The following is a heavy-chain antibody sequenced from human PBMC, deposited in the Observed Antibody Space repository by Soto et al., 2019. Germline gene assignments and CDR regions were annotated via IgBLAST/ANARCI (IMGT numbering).Heavy chain of an antibody. D-gene: IGHD6-19*01. CDR2: ISSNGGST. J-gene: IGHJ3*02. CDR1: GFTFSSYA. Sequence: PGGSLRLSCEASGFTFSSYAMHWVRQAPGEGLEYVSAISSNGGSTYYANSVKGRFTIFRDNSKNTLYLQMGSLRVEDMAVYYCARDGAVEKNSGCYLVFDIGGQGTMVPV. V-gene: IGHV3-64*01. CDR3: ARDGAVEKNSGCYLVFDI.